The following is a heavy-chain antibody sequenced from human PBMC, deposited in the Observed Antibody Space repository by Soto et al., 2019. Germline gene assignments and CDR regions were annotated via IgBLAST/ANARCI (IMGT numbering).Heavy chain of an antibody. CDR2: IRAYNDNT. V-gene: IGHV1-18*01. D-gene: IGHD2-8*01. CDR3: ARDRSSCSNGVCYIVNEFDY. Sequence: ASVKVSCKASGYTFTSHGISWVRQAPGQGLEWMGWIRAYNDNTNYAQRLQGRVTMTTDTSTRTAYMELGSLRSDDTAVYYCARDRSSCSNGVCYIVNEFDYWGQGTLVTVSS. CDR1: GYTFTSHG. J-gene: IGHJ4*02.